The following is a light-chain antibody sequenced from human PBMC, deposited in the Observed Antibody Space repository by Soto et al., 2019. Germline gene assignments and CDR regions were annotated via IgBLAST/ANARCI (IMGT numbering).Light chain of an antibody. CDR2: EDN. J-gene: IGLJ7*01. Sequence: NFMLTQPHSVLESPGKTVTISCTRSSGSIASNYVQWYQQRPGSAPTTVIYEDNQRPSGVPDRFSGSIDSSSNSASLTISGLKTEDEADYYCQSYDSSNHAVFGGGTQLTVL. CDR1: SGSIASNY. CDR3: QSYDSSNHAV. V-gene: IGLV6-57*03.